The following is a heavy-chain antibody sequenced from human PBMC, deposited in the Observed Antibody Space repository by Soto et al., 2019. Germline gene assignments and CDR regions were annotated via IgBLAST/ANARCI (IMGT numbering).Heavy chain of an antibody. CDR1: GFTFSSYG. CDR3: ARAPVEDFWSGYYNYYYYYGMDV. Sequence: GGSLRLSCAASGFTFSSYGMHWVRQAPGKGLERVAVIWYDGSNKYYADSVKGRFTISRDNSKNTLYLQMNSLRAEDTAVYYCARAPVEDFWSGYYNYYYYYGMDVWGQGTTVTVSS. CDR2: IWYDGSNK. J-gene: IGHJ6*02. D-gene: IGHD3-3*01. V-gene: IGHV3-33*01.